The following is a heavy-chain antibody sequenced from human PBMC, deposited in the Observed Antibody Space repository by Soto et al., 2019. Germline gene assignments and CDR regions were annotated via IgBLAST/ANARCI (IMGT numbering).Heavy chain of an antibody. D-gene: IGHD2-15*01. CDR3: ARGRGIVVVVAAAAYYGMDV. V-gene: IGHV1-69*06. CDR2: IIPIFGTA. Sequence: SVKVSCKASGVTFSSYAISWVRQAPGQGLEWMGGIIPIFGTANYAQKFQGRVTITADKSTCTAYMELSSLRSEDTAVYYCARGRGIVVVVAAAAYYGMDVWGQGTTVTVSS. J-gene: IGHJ6*02. CDR1: GVTFSSYA.